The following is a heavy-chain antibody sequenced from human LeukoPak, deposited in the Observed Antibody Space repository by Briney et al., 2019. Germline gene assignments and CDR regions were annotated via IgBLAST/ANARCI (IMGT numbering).Heavy chain of an antibody. CDR3: IRTLIVATSPYMDV. CDR1: GFTFRSSA. V-gene: IGHV3-74*01. J-gene: IGHJ6*03. D-gene: IGHD5-12*01. Sequence: GGSLRLSCAPSGFTFRSSAMNWVRQAPGKGLVWVSRVNSDGTGTTYADSVEGRFTISRDNAKNTVYLQMNSLRAEDTAIYYCIRTLIVATSPYMDVWGKGTTVTVSS. CDR2: VNSDGTGT.